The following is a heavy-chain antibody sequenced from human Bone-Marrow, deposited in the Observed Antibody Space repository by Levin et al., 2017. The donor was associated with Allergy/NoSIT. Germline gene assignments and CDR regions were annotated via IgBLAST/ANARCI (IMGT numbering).Heavy chain of an antibody. J-gene: IGHJ5*02. CDR2: IWYDGSNK. D-gene: IGHD5-18*01. CDR3: ARTLRRYSYGWDWFDP. Sequence: GGSLRLSCAASGFTFSSYGMHWVRQAPGKGLEWVAVIWYDGSNKYYADSVKGRFTISRDNSKNTLYLQMNSLRAEDTAVYYCARTLRRYSYGWDWFDPWGQGTLVTVSS. V-gene: IGHV3-33*01. CDR1: GFTFSSYG.